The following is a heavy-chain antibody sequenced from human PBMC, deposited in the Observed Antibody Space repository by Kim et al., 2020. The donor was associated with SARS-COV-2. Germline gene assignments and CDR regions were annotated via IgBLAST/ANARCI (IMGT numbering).Heavy chain of an antibody. J-gene: IGHJ4*02. V-gene: IGHV7-4-1*02. CDR3: ARLSHYSGSYFFDY. D-gene: IGHD1-26*01. Sequence: AQGFTGRFVFSLDTSVSTAYLQISSLKAEDTAVYYCARLSHYSGSYFFDYWGQGTLVTVSS.